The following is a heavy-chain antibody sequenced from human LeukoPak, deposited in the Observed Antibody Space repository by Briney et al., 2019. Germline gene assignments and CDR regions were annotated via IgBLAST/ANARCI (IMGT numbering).Heavy chain of an antibody. Sequence: KPGGSLRLSCAASGFTFSIYWVLWVRQAPGKGLVWVSSINSDGSSTSYADSVKGRFTISRDNAKNTLYLQMNTLRAEDTAVYYCASLDYWGQGTPVTVSS. CDR3: ASLDY. V-gene: IGHV3-74*01. J-gene: IGHJ4*02. CDR2: INSDGSST. CDR1: GFTFSIYW.